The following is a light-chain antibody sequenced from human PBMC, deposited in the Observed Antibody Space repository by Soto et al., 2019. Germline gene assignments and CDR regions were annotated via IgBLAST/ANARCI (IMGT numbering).Light chain of an antibody. Sequence: QSVLTQPPSVSGAPGHRVTISCTGSSSNIGTGYDVHWYQHLPGTAPKLVLHGNTDRPSGVPDRFSGSKSGTSAALAITGLQAEDEADYYCQSFDSRLSGWVFGGGTKLTVL. CDR3: QSFDSRLSGWV. J-gene: IGLJ3*02. CDR1: SSNIGTGYD. V-gene: IGLV1-40*01. CDR2: GNT.